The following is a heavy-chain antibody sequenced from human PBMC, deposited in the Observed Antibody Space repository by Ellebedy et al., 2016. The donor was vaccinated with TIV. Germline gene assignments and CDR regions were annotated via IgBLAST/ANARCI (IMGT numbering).Heavy chain of an antibody. V-gene: IGHV3-23*01. CDR2: ITESGGNP. J-gene: IGHJ3*01. D-gene: IGHD4-23*01. CDR1: GLTFRSHA. CDR3: ARDPVGVGPAFDV. Sequence: PGGSLRLSCAASGLTFRSHAMRWVRQAPGKGLEWVSSITESGGNPYYADSVKGRFTISRDNSKDTLFLQMNSLGAEDTAIYFCARDPVGVGPAFDVWGQGTMVTVSS.